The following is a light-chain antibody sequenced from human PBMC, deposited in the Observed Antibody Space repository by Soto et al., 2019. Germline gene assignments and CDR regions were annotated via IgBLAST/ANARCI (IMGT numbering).Light chain of an antibody. CDR1: QSVAGY. J-gene: IGKJ2*01. Sequence: ELVLPQSTATLSLSPGESATLSCRASQSVAGYLAWYQQKPGQGPRLLIYDSSTRATGTPARFRGSESRTEFTLTISSLEPEDFAIYISQHRSKWRMYTFSQGTKRDIK. CDR3: QHRSKWRMYT. CDR2: DSS. V-gene: IGKV3-11*01.